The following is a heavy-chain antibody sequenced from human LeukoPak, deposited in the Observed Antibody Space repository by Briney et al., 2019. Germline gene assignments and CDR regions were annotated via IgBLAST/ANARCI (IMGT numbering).Heavy chain of an antibody. V-gene: IGHV7-4-1*02. CDR1: GYTFTGYA. CDR3: AREFWWSSSWTLDY. J-gene: IGHJ4*02. D-gene: IGHD6-13*01. Sequence: VASVKVSCKASGYTFTGYAMNWVRRAPGQGLEWVGWINTNTGNPTYAQGFTGRFVFSLDTSVSTAYLQISSLKAEDTAVYYCAREFWWSSSWTLDYWGQGTLVTVSS. CDR2: INTNTGNP.